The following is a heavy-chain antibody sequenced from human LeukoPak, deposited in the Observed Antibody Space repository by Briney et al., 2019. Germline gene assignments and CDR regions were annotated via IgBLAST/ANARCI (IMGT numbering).Heavy chain of an antibody. V-gene: IGHV3-23*01. D-gene: IGHD3-10*01. CDR2: ISGTGGST. CDR1: GFTIGGFA. Sequence: GGSLRLSCAASGFTIGGFAMTWVRQAPGKGLEWVSSISGTGGSTYYADSVKGRFTTSRDNSKNTLFLQMNSLRAEDTALYYCAKHFGSGDYYNFFDDWGQGTLVSVSS. J-gene: IGHJ4*02. CDR3: AKHFGSGDYYNFFDD.